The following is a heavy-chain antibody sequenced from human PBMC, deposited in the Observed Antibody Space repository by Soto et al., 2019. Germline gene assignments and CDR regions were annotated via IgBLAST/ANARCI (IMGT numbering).Heavy chain of an antibody. CDR2: ISYDGSNK. J-gene: IGHJ4*02. Sequence: PGGSLRLSCAASGFTFSSYGMHWVRQAPGKGLEWVAVISYDGSNKYYADSVKGRFTISRDNSKNTLYLQMNSLRAEDTAVYYWAKGLKPPDYGGQGPLVTVSS. V-gene: IGHV3-30*18. CDR3: AKGLKPPDY. CDR1: GFTFSSYG.